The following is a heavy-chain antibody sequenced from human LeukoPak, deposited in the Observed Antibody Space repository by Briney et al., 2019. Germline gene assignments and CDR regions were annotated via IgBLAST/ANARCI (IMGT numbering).Heavy chain of an antibody. V-gene: IGHV3-43*01. D-gene: IGHD5-12*01. CDR2: INWDGVST. J-gene: IGHJ4*02. CDR3: AKGDVDSSRNFYH. Sequence: GGSLRLSCAASGFIFDDFTIHWVRQVPGKGLEWVSLINWDGVSTYYADSVKGRFTISRDNSKNSMYLQMDSLTTKDTAFYYCAKGDVDSSRNFYHWGEGTLVTVSS. CDR1: GFIFDDFT.